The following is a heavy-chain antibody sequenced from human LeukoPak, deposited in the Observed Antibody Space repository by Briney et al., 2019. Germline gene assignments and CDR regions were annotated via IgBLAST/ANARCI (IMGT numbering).Heavy chain of an antibody. J-gene: IGHJ4*02. Sequence: GGSLRLSCAASGFTFNSYAMGWVRQAPGKGLEWVSTISAGDDSTYYADSVKGRFTISRDISKNTPYLQMNSLRAEDTAVYYCAKTTATANPFDYWGQGTLVTVSS. CDR3: AKTTATANPFDY. CDR1: GFTFNSYA. V-gene: IGHV3-23*01. D-gene: IGHD6-13*01. CDR2: ISAGDDST.